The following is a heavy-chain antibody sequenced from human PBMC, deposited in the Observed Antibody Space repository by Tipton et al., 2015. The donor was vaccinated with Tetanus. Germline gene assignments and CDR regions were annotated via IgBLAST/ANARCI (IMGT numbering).Heavy chain of an antibody. J-gene: IGHJ4*02. D-gene: IGHD1-26*01. Sequence: GLVKPSETLSLTCTVSGGSISSYYWSWIRQPPGKGLEWIGYIYFNGSTNYNPSLKSRVTISVDTSKNQFSLKLSSVTAADTAVYYCANHPGAKTQFDYWGQGTLVTVSS. CDR2: IYFNGST. CDR1: GGSISSYY. V-gene: IGHV4-59*08. CDR3: ANHPGAKTQFDY.